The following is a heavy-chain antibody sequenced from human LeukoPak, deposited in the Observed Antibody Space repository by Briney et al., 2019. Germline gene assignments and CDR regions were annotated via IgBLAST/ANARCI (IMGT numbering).Heavy chain of an antibody. J-gene: IGHJ6*03. Sequence: SETLSLTCTVSGGSISSYYRSWIRQPPGKGLEWIGYIYYSGSTNYNPSLKSRVTISVDTSKNQFSLKLSSVTAADTAVYYCARGTYYYDSSGYYSLNYYYYYMDVWGKGTTVTVSS. D-gene: IGHD3-22*01. CDR2: IYYSGST. CDR1: GGSISSYY. V-gene: IGHV4-59*01. CDR3: ARGTYYYDSSGYYSLNYYYYYMDV.